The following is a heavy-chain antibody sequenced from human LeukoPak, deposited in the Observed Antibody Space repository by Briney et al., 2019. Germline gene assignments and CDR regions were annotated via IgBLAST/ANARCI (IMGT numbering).Heavy chain of an antibody. Sequence: GGSLRLSCAASGFTFSSYAMSWVRQAPGKGLEWVSSISGSGGSTYYADSVKGRFTISRDNFKNTLYLQMNSLRAEDTAVYYCATSRDSSSWYGYYYYGMDVWGQGTTVTVSS. CDR1: GFTFSSYA. CDR3: ATSRDSSSWYGYYYYGMDV. V-gene: IGHV3-23*01. J-gene: IGHJ6*02. CDR2: ISGSGGST. D-gene: IGHD6-13*01.